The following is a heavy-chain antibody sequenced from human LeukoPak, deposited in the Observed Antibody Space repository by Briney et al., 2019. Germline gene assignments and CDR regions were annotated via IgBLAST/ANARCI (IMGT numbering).Heavy chain of an antibody. CDR1: GGSISSSSYF. CDR3: ARHGGLKYGGYEKRFDY. CDR2: IYYSGST. Sequence: PSETLSLTCTVSGGSISSSSYFWGRIRQAPGKGLEWIGSIYYSGSTCYNPSLESRVTISVDTSKNQFSLKLNSVTAADTAVYYCARHGGLKYGGYEKRFDYWGQGTLVTVSS. J-gene: IGHJ4*02. D-gene: IGHD5-12*01. V-gene: IGHV4-39*01.